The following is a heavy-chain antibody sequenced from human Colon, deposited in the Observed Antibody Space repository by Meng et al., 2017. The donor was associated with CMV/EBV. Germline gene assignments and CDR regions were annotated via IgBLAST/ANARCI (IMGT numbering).Heavy chain of an antibody. V-gene: IGHV3-9*01. D-gene: IGHD2-2*01. J-gene: IGHJ5*02. CDR3: TKGFCSSSRCFRFDP. CDR2: ISWNSGNI. Sequence: SLKISCPASGFSFDDYDMHWIRQAPGKGLEWVSGISWNSGNIDYADSVKGRFTISRDNAKNSLYLQMDSLAVEDTAFYSCTKGFCSSSRCFRFDPWGQGTLVTVSS. CDR1: GFSFDDYD.